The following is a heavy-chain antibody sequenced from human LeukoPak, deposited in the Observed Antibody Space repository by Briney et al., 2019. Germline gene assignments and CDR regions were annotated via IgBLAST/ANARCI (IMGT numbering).Heavy chain of an antibody. V-gene: IGHV1-69*06. J-gene: IGHJ3*02. D-gene: IGHD6-6*01. CDR3: ARDRGPYSSSSKNAFDI. CDR1: GYTFTGYY. Sequence: GASVKVSCKASGYTFTGYYMHWVRQAPGQGLEWMGGIIPIFGTANYAQKFQGRVTITADKSTSTAYMELSSLRSEDTAVYYCARDRGPYSSSSKNAFDIWGQGTMVTVSS. CDR2: IIPIFGTA.